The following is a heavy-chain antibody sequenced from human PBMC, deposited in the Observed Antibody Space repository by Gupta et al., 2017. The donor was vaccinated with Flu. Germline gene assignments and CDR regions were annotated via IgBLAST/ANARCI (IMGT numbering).Heavy chain of an antibody. CDR1: GGSISSGPYF. J-gene: IGHJ4*02. V-gene: IGHV4-61*02. Sequence: QVQLQESGPGLVKPSETLSLTCTVSGGSISSGPYFWTWIRQPAGKGLEWIGRILSSGSTNYNPTLKSRVTISVDTSKNQFSLDLTSVTAADTAVYYCARGTPMHSTNHYTFDYWGQGTLVTVAS. CDR3: ARGTPMHSTNHYTFDY. CDR2: ILSSGST. D-gene: IGHD3-16*02.